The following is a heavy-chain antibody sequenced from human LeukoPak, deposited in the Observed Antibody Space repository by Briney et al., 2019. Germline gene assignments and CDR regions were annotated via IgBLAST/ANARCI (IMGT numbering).Heavy chain of an antibody. J-gene: IGHJ4*02. V-gene: IGHV3-30-3*01. CDR1: GFTFRNYV. CDR3: AREGYYGSGSPPSLYFDS. CDR2: TSSDLNVK. D-gene: IGHD3-10*01. Sequence: TGGSLRLSCAASGFTFRNYVIHWVRQAPGKGLEWVAVTSSDLNVKVYADSVKGRSTISRDNPRSTLYLQMNSLRPEDTAIYYCAREGYYGSGSPPSLYFDSWDQGTLVTVSS.